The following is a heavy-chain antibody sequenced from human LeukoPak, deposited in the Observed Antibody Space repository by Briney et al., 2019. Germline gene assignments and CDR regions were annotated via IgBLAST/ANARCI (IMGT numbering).Heavy chain of an antibody. Sequence: GGSLRLSCAASGFTVSSNYMSWVRLAPGKGLEWVSFIYSGGSTYYADSVKGRFTISRDNSKNTLYLQMNSLSAEDTAVYYCARLFGGVIGYFDYWGQGTLVTVSS. CDR3: ARLFGGVIGYFDY. V-gene: IGHV3-66*04. D-gene: IGHD3-16*02. J-gene: IGHJ4*02. CDR1: GFTVSSNY. CDR2: IYSGGST.